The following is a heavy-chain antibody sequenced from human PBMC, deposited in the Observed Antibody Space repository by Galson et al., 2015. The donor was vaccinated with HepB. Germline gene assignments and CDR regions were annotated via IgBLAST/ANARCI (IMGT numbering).Heavy chain of an antibody. Sequence: SVKVSCKASGGTFSGYAISWVRQAPGQGLEWMGGIIPIFGTANYAQKFQGRVTITADESTSTAYMELSSLRSEDTAVYYCAREGSYSGSYYLFDYWGQGTLVTVSS. J-gene: IGHJ4*02. CDR1: GGTFSGYA. CDR3: AREGSYSGSYYLFDY. V-gene: IGHV1-69*13. CDR2: IIPIFGTA. D-gene: IGHD1-26*01.